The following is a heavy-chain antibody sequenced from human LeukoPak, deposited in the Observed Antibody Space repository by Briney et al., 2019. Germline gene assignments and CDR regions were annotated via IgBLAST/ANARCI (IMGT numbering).Heavy chain of an antibody. CDR2: ISGYNGET. CDR1: GYTFTSYC. Sequence: ASVKVSCKASGYTFTSYCIIWVRQAPGQGLEWMGWISGYNGETNNAQKLQGRVTMTTDTSTSTAYMELRSLRSDDTAVYYCARDRWYDKSDYYYNLDHWGQGTLVTVSS. CDR3: ARDRWYDKSDYYYNLDH. V-gene: IGHV1-18*01. J-gene: IGHJ4*02. D-gene: IGHD3-22*01.